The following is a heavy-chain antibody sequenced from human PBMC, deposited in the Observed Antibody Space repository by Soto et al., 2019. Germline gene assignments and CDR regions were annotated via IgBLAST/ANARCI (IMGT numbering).Heavy chain of an antibody. J-gene: IGHJ6*03. V-gene: IGHV5-51*01. D-gene: IGHD2-2*01. CDR1: GYSFTSYW. CDR3: ARHLQGMSGSGCSSTSCYPYYYYYYYMDV. CDR2: IYPGDSDT. Sequence: GESLKISCKGSGYSFTSYWIGWVRQMPGKGLEWMGIIYPGDSDTRYSPSFQGQVTISADKSISTAYLQWSSLKASDTAMYYCARHLQGMSGSGCSSTSCYPYYYYYYYMDVWGKGTTVTVSS.